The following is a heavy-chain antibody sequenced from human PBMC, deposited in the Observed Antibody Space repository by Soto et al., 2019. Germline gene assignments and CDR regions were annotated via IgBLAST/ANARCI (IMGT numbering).Heavy chain of an antibody. V-gene: IGHV1-3*01. Sequence: GASVKGSCKASGYSFTTDFMHWMRQAPGQRLEWMAWINPGNGDTKYSQNLQGRVTITRDTSANTVYMEVSSLTSEDTAVYYCARGHSSGSFDYWGQGTLVTVSS. CDR1: GYSFTTDF. CDR3: ARGHSSGSFDY. J-gene: IGHJ4*02. D-gene: IGHD6-25*01. CDR2: INPGNGDT.